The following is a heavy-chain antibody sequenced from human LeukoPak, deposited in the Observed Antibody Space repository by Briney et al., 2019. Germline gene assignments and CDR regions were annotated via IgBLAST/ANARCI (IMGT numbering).Heavy chain of an antibody. CDR2: INPNGGGT. CDR1: GYTLTGYY. J-gene: IGHJ4*02. CDR3: ARGGYGGGNSGILDS. Sequence: ASVKVSCKTSGYTLTGYYIHWVRQAPGQGLEWMGWINPNGGGTNYAQKFQGRVTMTRDTSISTAYMELSRLRFDDTDVYYCARGGYGGGNSGILDSWGQGTLVTVSS. D-gene: IGHD4-23*01. V-gene: IGHV1-2*02.